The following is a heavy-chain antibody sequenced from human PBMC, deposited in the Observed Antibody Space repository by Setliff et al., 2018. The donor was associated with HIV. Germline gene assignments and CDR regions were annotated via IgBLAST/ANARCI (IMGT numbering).Heavy chain of an antibody. J-gene: IGHJ4*02. D-gene: IGHD4-17*01. Sequence: SETLSLTCTVSGGSMRSTTYYWGWVRQPPGKGLEWIGNVHFSGTTYYNPSLKSRVTISVDTSKNQLSLKLSSVTAADTAVYYCAREIYGGNSRPFDYWGQGTLVTVSS. CDR3: AREIYGGNSRPFDY. V-gene: IGHV4-39*07. CDR1: GGSMRSTTYY. CDR2: VHFSGTT.